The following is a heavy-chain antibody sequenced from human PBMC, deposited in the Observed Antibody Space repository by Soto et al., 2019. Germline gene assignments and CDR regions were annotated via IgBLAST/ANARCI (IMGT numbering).Heavy chain of an antibody. Sequence: PSETLSLTCAVSGGSISSGGYSWSWIRQPPGKGLEWIGYIYHSGSTYYNPSLKSRVTISVDRSKNQFSLKLSSVTAADTAVYYCASRDFDYWGQGTLVTVSS. V-gene: IGHV4-30-2*01. J-gene: IGHJ4*02. CDR3: ASRDFDY. CDR2: IYHSGST. CDR1: GGSISSGGYS.